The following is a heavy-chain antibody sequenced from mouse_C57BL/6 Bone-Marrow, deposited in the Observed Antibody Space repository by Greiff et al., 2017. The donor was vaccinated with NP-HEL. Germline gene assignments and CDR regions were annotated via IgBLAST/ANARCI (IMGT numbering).Heavy chain of an antibody. CDR1: GFTFSSYA. V-gene: IGHV5-9-1*02. Sequence: EVQLVESGEGLVKPGGSLKLSCAASGFTFSSYAMSWVRQTPEKRLEWVAYISSGGDYIYYVDTVKGRFTISRDNARNTLYLQMSSLKSEDTAMYYCTREPPYGNYVYAMDYWGQGTSVTVSS. J-gene: IGHJ4*01. CDR2: ISSGGDYI. CDR3: TREPPYGNYVYAMDY. D-gene: IGHD2-1*01.